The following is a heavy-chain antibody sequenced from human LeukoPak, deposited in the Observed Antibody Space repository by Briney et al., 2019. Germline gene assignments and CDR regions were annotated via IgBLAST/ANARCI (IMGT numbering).Heavy chain of an antibody. Sequence: GESLKISCKGSGYNFTTYWIGWVRQMPGKGLEWMGIIYPGDSDTRYSPSFQGQVTISADKSISTAYLQWSSLKASDTAMYYCARQMVRGVILFDYWGQGTLVTVSS. CDR1: GYNFTTYW. CDR2: IYPGDSDT. D-gene: IGHD3-10*01. CDR3: ARQMVRGVILFDY. V-gene: IGHV5-51*01. J-gene: IGHJ4*02.